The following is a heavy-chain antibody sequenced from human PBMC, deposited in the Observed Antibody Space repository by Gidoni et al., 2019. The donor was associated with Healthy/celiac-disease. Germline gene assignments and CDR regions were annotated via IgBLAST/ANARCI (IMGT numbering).Heavy chain of an antibody. CDR2: INPSGGST. CDR3: ASEVEVRFLEWVGLFDY. J-gene: IGHJ4*02. V-gene: IGHV1-46*01. D-gene: IGHD3-3*01. Sequence: QVQLVQSGAEVKKPGASVTVSCKASGYTFTSYYMHWVRQAPGQGLEWMGIINPSGGSTSYAQKFQGRVTMTRDTSTSTVYMELSSLRSEDTAVYYCASEVEVRFLEWVGLFDYWGQGTLVTVSS. CDR1: GYTFTSYY.